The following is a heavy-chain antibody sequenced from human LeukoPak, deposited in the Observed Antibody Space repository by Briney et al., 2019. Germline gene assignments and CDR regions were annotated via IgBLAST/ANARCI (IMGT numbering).Heavy chain of an antibody. V-gene: IGHV3-30*18. D-gene: IGHD5-18*01. CDR1: GLTFSSYA. CDR2: ISYDGGNE. CDR3: AKGPEYTPMVEY. Sequence: PGGSLRLSCSASGLTFSSYAMHWVRQAPGKGLEWVAVISYDGGNEYYADSVRGRFTISRDNSKNTLYLQMNSLRAEDTAVYYCAKGPEYTPMVEYWGQGTLVTVSS. J-gene: IGHJ4*02.